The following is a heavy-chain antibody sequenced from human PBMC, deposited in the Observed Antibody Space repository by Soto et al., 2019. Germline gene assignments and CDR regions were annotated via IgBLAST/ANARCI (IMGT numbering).Heavy chain of an antibody. CDR2: MSPNSGNT. CDR3: AREHYGNSAWFDP. Sequence: GASVKVSCKASGYAYTSYGISWVRQATGQGLEWMGWMSPNSGNTGYAQKFQGRVTMTRNTSISTAYMELSSLRSEDTAVYYCAREHYGNSAWFDPWGQGTLVTVSS. V-gene: IGHV1-8*02. CDR1: GYAYTSYG. D-gene: IGHD3-10*01. J-gene: IGHJ5*02.